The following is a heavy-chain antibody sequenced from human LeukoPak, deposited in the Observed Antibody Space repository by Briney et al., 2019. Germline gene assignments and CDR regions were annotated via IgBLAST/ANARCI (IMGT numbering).Heavy chain of an antibody. CDR1: GGSISSGGYS. J-gene: IGHJ4*02. Sequence: SETLSLTCAVSGGSISSGGYSWSWIRQPPGKGLEWIGYIYHSGSTYYNPSLKSRVTISVDRSKNQFSLKLSSVTAADTAVYYCARGYSYEHYWGQGTLVTVSS. CDR2: IYHSGST. D-gene: IGHD5-18*01. CDR3: ARGYSYEHY. V-gene: IGHV4-30-2*02.